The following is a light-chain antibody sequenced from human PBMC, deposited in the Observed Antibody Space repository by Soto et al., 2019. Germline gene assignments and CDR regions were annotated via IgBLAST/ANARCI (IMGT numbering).Light chain of an antibody. CDR3: QHTFNSPPWT. CDR2: GAS. J-gene: IGKJ1*01. V-gene: IGKV1-39*01. Sequence: DIQMTQSPSSLSASVGDEVTITCRASQTIMTYLNWYQQEPGKAPRVLISGASNLQSGVPSRFSGSGSGTDFTLTISSLQSEDFASYFCQHTFNSPPWTFGQGTKVDIK. CDR1: QTIMTY.